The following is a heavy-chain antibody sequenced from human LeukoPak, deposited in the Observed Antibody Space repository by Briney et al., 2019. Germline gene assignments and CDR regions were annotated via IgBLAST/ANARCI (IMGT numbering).Heavy chain of an antibody. CDR1: GVTFSSYA. J-gene: IGHJ5*02. Sequence: ASVKLSCKASGVTFSSYAISWVRQAPGQGLEWMGGIIPIFGTANYAQKFQGRVTITADESTSTAYMELSSLRSEDTAVYYCARESCYYLTYNWFDAWGQGTLVTVSS. V-gene: IGHV1-69*13. CDR3: ARESCYYLTYNWFDA. D-gene: IGHD5-12*01. CDR2: IIPIFGTA.